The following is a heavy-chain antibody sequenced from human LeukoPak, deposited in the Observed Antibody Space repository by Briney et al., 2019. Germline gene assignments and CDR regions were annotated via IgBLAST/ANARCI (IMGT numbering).Heavy chain of an antibody. J-gene: IGHJ4*02. V-gene: IGHV3-30*18. D-gene: IGHD3-10*01. CDR2: ISYDGTNK. CDR1: GFTFSSYG. CDR3: AKDRGFAPLFMGIFDY. Sequence: GGSLRLSCAASGFTFSSYGMSWVRQAPGKGLEWVAVISYDGTNKYYADSVRGRFTISRDNSNNTVYLQVNSLGTEDTAVYYCAKDRGFAPLFMGIFDYWGQGTLVTVSS.